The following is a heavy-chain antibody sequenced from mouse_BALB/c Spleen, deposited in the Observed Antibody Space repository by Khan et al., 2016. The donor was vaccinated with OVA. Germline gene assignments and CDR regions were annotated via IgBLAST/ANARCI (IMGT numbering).Heavy chain of an antibody. V-gene: IGHV2-3*01. J-gene: IGHJ3*01. CDR3: AIMYYGNDWFAY. Sequence: QMQLEESGPGLVAPSQSLSIRCTVSGLSLTNYGVSWVRQPPGKGLEWLGVIWGDGSTNYHSVLKSRLTINKDNSKSQVFVKLNSLQPDDTATYFCAIMYYGNDWFAYWGQGTLVTVSA. D-gene: IGHD2-1*01. CDR1: GLSLTNYG. CDR2: IWGDGST.